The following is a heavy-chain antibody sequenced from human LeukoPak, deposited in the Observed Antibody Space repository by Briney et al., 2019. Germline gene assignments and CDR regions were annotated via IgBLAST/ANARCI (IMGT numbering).Heavy chain of an antibody. D-gene: IGHD3-22*01. CDR3: AKDFSHAYYYDSSGYPCPFDY. V-gene: IGHV3-48*03. J-gene: IGHJ4*02. Sequence: GGSLRLSCAASGFTFSNYEMNWVRQAPGKGLEWVSYISSSGSTIYYADSVKGRFTISRDNSKNTLYLQMNSLRAEDTAVYYCAKDFSHAYYYDSSGYPCPFDYWGQGTLVTVSS. CDR1: GFTFSNYE. CDR2: ISSSGSTI.